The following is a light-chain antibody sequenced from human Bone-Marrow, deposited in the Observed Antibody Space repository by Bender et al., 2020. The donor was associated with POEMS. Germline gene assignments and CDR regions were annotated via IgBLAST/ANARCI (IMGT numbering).Light chain of an antibody. Sequence: SYGLTQPPSVSVSPGHTANITSSGDQLGAQYASCYQLKPGQSPALPIYEDNRRPPGVPERFSGSNSGNIATLTIGGTEALDEADYYSQAWATSSVVFGGGTKLTVL. V-gene: IGLV3-1*01. CDR3: QAWATSSVV. J-gene: IGLJ2*01. CDR1: QLGAQY. CDR2: EDN.